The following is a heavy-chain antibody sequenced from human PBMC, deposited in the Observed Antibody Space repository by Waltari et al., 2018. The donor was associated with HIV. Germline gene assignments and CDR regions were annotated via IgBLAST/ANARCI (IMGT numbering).Heavy chain of an antibody. J-gene: IGHJ3*01. CDR1: GLCFGVLA. V-gene: IGHV3-9*01. D-gene: IGHD3-22*01. CDR3: ARGRGSGYFYDDAFDL. CDR2: ITWGGGTI. Sequence: LVDSGGGLVQPGGSLRLYCVGSGLCFGVLASIWVRQPSGKGLEWVSGITWGGGTIGYADSVKGRFTVSRDNAENSLHLQMDSLKTDDTAVYYCARGRGSGYFYDDAFDLWGQGTVVTVSS.